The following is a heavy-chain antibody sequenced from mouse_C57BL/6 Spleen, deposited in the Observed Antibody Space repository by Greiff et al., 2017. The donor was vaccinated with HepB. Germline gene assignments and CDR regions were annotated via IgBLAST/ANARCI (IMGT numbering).Heavy chain of an antibody. V-gene: IGHV1-76*01. CDR2: IYPGSGNT. J-gene: IGHJ4*01. D-gene: IGHD3-2*02. CDR3: AWSRPYYYAMDY. CDR1: GYTFTDYY. Sequence: VQLVESGAELVRPGASVKLSCKASGYTFTDYYINWVKQRPGQGLEWIARIYPGSGNTYYNEKFKGKATLTAEKSSSTAYMQLSSLTSEDSAVYFCAWSRPYYYAMDYWGQGTSVTVSS.